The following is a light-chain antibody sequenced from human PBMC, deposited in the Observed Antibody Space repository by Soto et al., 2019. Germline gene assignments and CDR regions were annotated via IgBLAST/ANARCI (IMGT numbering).Light chain of an antibody. Sequence: DIQMTQSTSTVSASIGDRITITCRASQSINTWLAWYRQRPGEAPHLLIYDGSTLAMVVPSRFSGSGSGTDFTLSIRRLQPDDFATFYCQQYQTYSRTFGQGTRVEVK. V-gene: IGKV1-5*01. CDR3: QQYQTYSRT. J-gene: IGKJ1*01. CDR2: DGS. CDR1: QSINTW.